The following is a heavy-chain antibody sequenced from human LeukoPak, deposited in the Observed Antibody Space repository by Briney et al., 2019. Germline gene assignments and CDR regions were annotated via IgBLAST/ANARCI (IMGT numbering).Heavy chain of an antibody. Sequence: HPGGSLRLSCAASGFSFSSHAMAWVRQAPGEGLEWVSGISGSGSNTYYADSEKGRFSISRDNPKNTLYLQMSSLKVEDTAVYYCALEKDDSPDYWGQGTLVTVSS. CDR2: ISGSGSNT. V-gene: IGHV3-23*01. CDR3: ALEKDDSPDY. CDR1: GFSFSSHA. J-gene: IGHJ4*02. D-gene: IGHD3-22*01.